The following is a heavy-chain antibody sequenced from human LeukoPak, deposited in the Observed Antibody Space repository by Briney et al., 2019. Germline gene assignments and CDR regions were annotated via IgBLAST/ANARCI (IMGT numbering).Heavy chain of an antibody. CDR3: AREGDCSSTSCYGGDY. D-gene: IGHD2-2*01. Sequence: ASVKVPCKASGYTFTGYGISWVRQAPGQGLEWMGWISAYNGNTNYAQKLQGRVTMTTDTSTSTAYMELRSLRSDDTAVYYCAREGDCSSTSCYGGDYWGQGTLVTVSS. CDR1: GYTFTGYG. V-gene: IGHV1-18*01. CDR2: ISAYNGNT. J-gene: IGHJ4*02.